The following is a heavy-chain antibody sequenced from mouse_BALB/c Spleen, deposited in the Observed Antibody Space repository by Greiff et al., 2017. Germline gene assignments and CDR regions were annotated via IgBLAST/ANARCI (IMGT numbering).Heavy chain of an antibody. CDR2: ISSGSSTI. CDR3: ARSNGYYDAMDY. J-gene: IGHJ4*01. Sequence: DVQLVESGGGLVQPGGSRKLSCAASGFTFSSFGMHWVRQAPEKGLEWVAYISSGSSTIYYADTVKGRFTISRDNPKNTLFLQMTSLSSEDTAMYYCARSNGYYDAMDYWGQGTSVTVSA. V-gene: IGHV5-17*02. D-gene: IGHD2-2*01. CDR1: GFTFSSFG.